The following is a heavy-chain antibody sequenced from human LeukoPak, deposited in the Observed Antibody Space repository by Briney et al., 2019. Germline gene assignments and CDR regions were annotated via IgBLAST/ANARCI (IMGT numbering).Heavy chain of an antibody. J-gene: IGHJ4*02. CDR1: GFTFSSYA. CDR3: AKGMEYYYDSSGYYYGFEYSDY. D-gene: IGHD3-22*01. Sequence: GGSLRLSCAASGFTFSSYAMSWVRQAPGKGLEWVSAISGSGGSTYYADSVKGRFTISRDNSKNTLYLQMNSLRAEDTAVYYCAKGMEYYYDSSGYYYGFEYSDYWGQGTLVTVSS. V-gene: IGHV3-23*01. CDR2: ISGSGGST.